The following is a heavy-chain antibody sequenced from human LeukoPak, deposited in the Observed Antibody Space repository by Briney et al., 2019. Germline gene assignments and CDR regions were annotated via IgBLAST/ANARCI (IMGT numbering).Heavy chain of an antibody. CDR1: GYTFTCYG. D-gene: IGHD5-12*01. J-gene: IGHJ3*02. Sequence: ASVKLSFKASGYTFTCYGISLVRHAPGQGLEWMGWISAYNGNTNYAQKLQGRVTMTTDTSTSTAYMELRSLRSDYEAVYYCASRYSGYDPHAFDIWGQGTTITVSS. CDR3: ASRYSGYDPHAFDI. V-gene: IGHV1-18*01. CDR2: ISAYNGNT.